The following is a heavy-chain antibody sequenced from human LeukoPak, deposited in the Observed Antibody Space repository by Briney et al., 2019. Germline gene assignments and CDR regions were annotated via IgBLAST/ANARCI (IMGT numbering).Heavy chain of an antibody. CDR2: IYYSGST. CDR3: ARDSCSSTSCRRKFDN. Sequence: PSETLSLTCTVSGGSITSSNYFWGWIRQSPGKGLEWIGSIYYSGSTYYNPSLKSRVTISVETSKIQFSLKLSPVTAADSAVYYCARDSCSSTSCRRKFDNWGQGTLVTVPS. J-gene: IGHJ4*02. CDR1: GGSITSSNYF. V-gene: IGHV4-39*07. D-gene: IGHD2-2*01.